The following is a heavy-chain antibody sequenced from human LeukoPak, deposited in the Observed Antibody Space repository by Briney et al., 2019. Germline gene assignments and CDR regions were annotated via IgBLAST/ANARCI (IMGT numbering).Heavy chain of an antibody. D-gene: IGHD3-16*01. CDR2: ISGSGGST. Sequence: GGSLRLSCAASGFTFSSYGMHWVRQAPGKGLEWVSAISGSGGSTYYADSVKGRFTISRDNSKNTLYLQMNSLRAEDTAVYYCAKPPSRLTFGPPRDYWGQGTLVTVSS. J-gene: IGHJ4*02. CDR3: AKPPSRLTFGPPRDY. CDR1: GFTFSSYG. V-gene: IGHV3-23*01.